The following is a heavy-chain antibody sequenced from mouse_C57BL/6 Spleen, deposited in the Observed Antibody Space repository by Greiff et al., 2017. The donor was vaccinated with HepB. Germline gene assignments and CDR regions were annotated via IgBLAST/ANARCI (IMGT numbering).Heavy chain of an antibody. D-gene: IGHD1-1*01. CDR1: GFTFSSYT. Sequence: DVMLVESGGGLVKPGGSLKLSCAASGFTFSSYTMSWVRQTPEKRLEWVATISGGGGNTYYPDSVKGRFTISRDNAKNTLYLQMSSLRSEDTALYYCARSTVVPLHWYFDVWGTGTTVTVSS. V-gene: IGHV5-9*01. CDR2: ISGGGGNT. CDR3: ARSTVVPLHWYFDV. J-gene: IGHJ1*03.